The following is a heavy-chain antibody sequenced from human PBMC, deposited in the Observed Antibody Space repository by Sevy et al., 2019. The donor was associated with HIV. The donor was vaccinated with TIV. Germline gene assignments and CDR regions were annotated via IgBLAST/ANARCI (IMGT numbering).Heavy chain of an antibody. D-gene: IGHD1-1*01. J-gene: IGHJ4*02. V-gene: IGHV3-48*01. CDR3: VGDNNWAFDY. CDR2: SGGSRSPI. CDR1: GFTFSIYT. Sequence: GGSLRLSCAASGFTFSIYTMNWVRQAPGKGLEWLSYSGGSRSPISYADSVKGRFTISRDTAKNTLYLQMNNLRAEDTAVYYCVGDNNWAFDYWGQGTPLTVSS.